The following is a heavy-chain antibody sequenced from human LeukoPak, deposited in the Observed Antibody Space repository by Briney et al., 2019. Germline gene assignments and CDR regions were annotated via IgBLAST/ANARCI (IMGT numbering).Heavy chain of an antibody. CDR1: GGSISSYY. Sequence: SETLSLTCTVSGGSISSYYWSWIRQPAGEGLEWIGRIYTSGSTNYNPSLKSRVTMSVDTSKNQFSLKLSSVTAADTAVYYCAREADRYDFWSGYYSWFDYWGQGTLVTVSS. J-gene: IGHJ4*02. CDR3: AREADRYDFWSGYYSWFDY. V-gene: IGHV4-4*07. D-gene: IGHD3-3*01. CDR2: IYTSGST.